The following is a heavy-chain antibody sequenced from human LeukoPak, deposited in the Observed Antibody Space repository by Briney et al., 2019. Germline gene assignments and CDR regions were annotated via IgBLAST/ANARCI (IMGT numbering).Heavy chain of an antibody. V-gene: IGHV1-18*01. Sequence: ASVKVSCKASGYTFTSYCISWVRQPPGQGLEWMGWISAYSGNTNYAQKRQGRVTMTTDTSTSTAYMELRSLRSDDTAVYYCARERSNSWYHQPDYDYWGQGTLVTVSS. D-gene: IGHD6-13*01. CDR1: GYTFTSYC. CDR2: ISAYSGNT. J-gene: IGHJ4*02. CDR3: ARERSNSWYHQPDYDY.